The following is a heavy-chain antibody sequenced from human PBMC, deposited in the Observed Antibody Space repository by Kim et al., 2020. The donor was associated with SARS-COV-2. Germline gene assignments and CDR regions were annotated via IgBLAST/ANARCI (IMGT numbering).Heavy chain of an antibody. D-gene: IGHD5-18*01. Sequence: GGSLRLSCAASGFTFSSYSMNWVRQAPGKGLEWVSSISSSSSYIYYADSVKGRFTISRDNAKNSLYLQMNSLRAEDTAVYYCARDGPDTAMVLDYYYYGMDVWGQGTTVTVSS. V-gene: IGHV3-21*01. J-gene: IGHJ6*02. CDR3: ARDGPDTAMVLDYYYYGMDV. CDR1: GFTFSSYS. CDR2: ISSSSSYI.